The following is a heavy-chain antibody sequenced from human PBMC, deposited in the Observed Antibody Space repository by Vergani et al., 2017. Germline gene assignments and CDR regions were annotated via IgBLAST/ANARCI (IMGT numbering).Heavy chain of an antibody. D-gene: IGHD6-13*01. CDR1: GGTFSSYT. CDR3: ARALDSSSWYEVFDY. J-gene: IGHJ4*02. V-gene: IGHV1-18*01. Sequence: QVQLVQSGAEVKKPGSSVKVSCKASGGTFSSYTISWVRQAPGQGLEWMGRIIAYNGNTNYAQKLQGRVTMTTDTSTSTAYMELRSLRSDDTAVYYCARALDSSSWYEVFDYWGQGTLVTVSS. CDR2: IIAYNGNT.